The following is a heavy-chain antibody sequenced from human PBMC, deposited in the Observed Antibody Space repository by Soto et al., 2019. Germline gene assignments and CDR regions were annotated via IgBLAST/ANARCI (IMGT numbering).Heavy chain of an antibody. J-gene: IGHJ4*02. Sequence: QVQLVQSGAEVKKPGASVKDSCKASGYTFTSYGISWVRQAPGQGLEWMGWISAYNGNTNYAQKLHGRVTMTTDTSTSTAYMELRSLRSVDTAVYDCASISFAYYFDYWGQGTLVTVSS. CDR1: GYTFTSYG. CDR2: ISAYNGNT. CDR3: ASISFAYYFDY. V-gene: IGHV1-18*01. D-gene: IGHD1-20*01.